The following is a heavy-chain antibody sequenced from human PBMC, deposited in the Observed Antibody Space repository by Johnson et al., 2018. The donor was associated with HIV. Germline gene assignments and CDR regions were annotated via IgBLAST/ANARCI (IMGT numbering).Heavy chain of an antibody. J-gene: IGHJ3*02. CDR2: ISYDGSNK. CDR3: ARVMKACAFDI. D-gene: IGHD3-16*01. Sequence: VQLVESGGGVVQPGRSLRLSCAASGFTFSSYAMHWVRQAPGKGLEWVAVISYDGSNKYYADSVKGRFTISRDNSKNTLYLQMNSLRAEDTAVYYCARVMKACAFDIWGQGTMVTVAS. CDR1: GFTFSSYA. V-gene: IGHV3-30-3*01.